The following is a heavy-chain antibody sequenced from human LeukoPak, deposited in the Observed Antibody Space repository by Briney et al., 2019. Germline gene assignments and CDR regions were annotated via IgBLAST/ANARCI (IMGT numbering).Heavy chain of an antibody. D-gene: IGHD6-19*01. CDR2: INAGNGNT. CDR1: GYTFTSYA. CDR3: ARDRIAVAGTTLGY. J-gene: IGHJ4*02. V-gene: IGHV1-3*01. Sequence: ASVKVSCKASGYTFTSYAMHWVRQAPGQRLEWMGWINAGNGNTKYSQKFQGRVTITRDTSASIAYMELSSLRSEDTAVYYCARDRIAVAGTTLGYWGQGTLVTVSS.